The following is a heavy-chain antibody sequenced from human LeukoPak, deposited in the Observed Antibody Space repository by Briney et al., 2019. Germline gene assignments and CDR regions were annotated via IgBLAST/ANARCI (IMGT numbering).Heavy chain of an antibody. Sequence: GGSLRLSCAASGFTFSSYSMNWVRQAPGKGLEWVSYISSSSSTIYYADSVKGRFTISRDNAKSSLYLQMNSLRVDDTAVYFCAGAYSPPWISDSYAFDLWGQGTMVTVSS. CDR1: GFTFSSYS. J-gene: IGHJ3*01. D-gene: IGHD2-15*01. CDR3: AGAYSPPWISDSYAFDL. CDR2: ISSSSSTI. V-gene: IGHV3-48*04.